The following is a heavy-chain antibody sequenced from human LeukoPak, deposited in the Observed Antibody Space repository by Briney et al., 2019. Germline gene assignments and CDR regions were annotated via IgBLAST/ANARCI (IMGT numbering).Heavy chain of an antibody. CDR2: IHHSGST. J-gene: IGHJ4*02. Sequence: SETLSLTCAVYGGSFSGYYWSWIRQPPGKGLECIGEIHHSGSTNYNPSLKSRVTISVDTSKNQFSLKLSSVTAADTAVYYCARDHVEYYYDGHYYFDYWGQGTLVTVSS. CDR3: ARDHVEYYYDGHYYFDY. CDR1: GGSFSGYY. D-gene: IGHD3-22*01. V-gene: IGHV4-34*01.